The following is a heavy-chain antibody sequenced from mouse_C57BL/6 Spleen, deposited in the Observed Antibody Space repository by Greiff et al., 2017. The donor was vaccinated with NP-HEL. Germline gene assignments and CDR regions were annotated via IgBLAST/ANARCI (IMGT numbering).Heavy chain of an antibody. J-gene: IGHJ1*03. CDR2: ISGGGGNT. V-gene: IGHV5-9*01. CDR3: ARHEGDYDYDWYFDV. CDR1: GFTFSSYT. D-gene: IGHD2-4*01. Sequence: EVKVVESGGGLVKPGGSLKLSCAASGFTFSSYTMSWVRQTPEKRLEWVATISGGGGNTFYPDSVKGRFTISRDNAKNTLYLQMSSLRSEDTALYYCARHEGDYDYDWYFDVWGTGTTVTVSS.